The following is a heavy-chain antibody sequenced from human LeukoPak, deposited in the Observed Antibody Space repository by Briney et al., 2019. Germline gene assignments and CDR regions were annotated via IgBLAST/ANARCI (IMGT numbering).Heavy chain of an antibody. J-gene: IGHJ5*01. CDR1: GCSITGYY. CDR2: ISYTGYI. Sequence: PSETLSLTCTVSGCSITGYYWSWLRQPPGKGLEWLAYISYTGYINYNPSLKSRVTISLDTSKNQFSLKLNSVTAADTAVYFCARAGSSSWYTLAADSWGQGTLVTVSS. V-gene: IGHV4-59*01. D-gene: IGHD2-15*01. CDR3: ARAGSSSWYTLAADS.